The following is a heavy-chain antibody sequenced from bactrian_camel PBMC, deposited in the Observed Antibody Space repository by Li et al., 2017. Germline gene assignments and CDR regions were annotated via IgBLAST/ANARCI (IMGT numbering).Heavy chain of an antibody. J-gene: IGHJ4*01. Sequence: HVQLVESGGGSVQAGGSLRLSCRVSGYTVGDGCRGSVRQVPGKGREGVASIYTDRTVTYYADSVKGRFTISRDNAKDTSYLQMNSLKIEDTAVYYCALGSSRQATMTARGKGTQVTVS. CDR2: IYTDRTVT. V-gene: IGHV3S6*01. CDR1: GYTVGDGC. D-gene: IGHD3*01.